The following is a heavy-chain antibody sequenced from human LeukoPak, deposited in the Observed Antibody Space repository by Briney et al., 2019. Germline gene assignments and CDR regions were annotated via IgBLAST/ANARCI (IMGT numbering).Heavy chain of an antibody. CDR3: AKDPLYSSTFPFDY. J-gene: IGHJ4*02. V-gene: IGHV3-23*01. D-gene: IGHD6-19*01. CDR1: GFTFSSYA. Sequence: SGGSLRLSCAASGFTFSSYAMSWVRQAPGKGLEWVSAISGGGGSTYYADSVKGRFTISRDNSKNTLYLQMNSLRAEDTAVYYCAKDPLYSSTFPFDYWGQGTLVAVSS. CDR2: ISGGGGST.